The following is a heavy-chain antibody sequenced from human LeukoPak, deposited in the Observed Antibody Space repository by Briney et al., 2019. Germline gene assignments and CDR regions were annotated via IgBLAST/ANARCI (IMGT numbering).Heavy chain of an antibody. D-gene: IGHD2-2*02. CDR3: AREKVPAAILHYFDY. V-gene: IGHV3-53*01. Sequence: GSLRLSCAASGFTVSSNYMSWVRQAPGKGLEWVSVIYSGGSTYYADSVKGRFTISRDNAKNSLYLQMNSLRAEDTAVYYCAREKVPAAILHYFDYWGQGTLVTVSS. CDR2: IYSGGST. CDR1: GFTVSSNY. J-gene: IGHJ4*02.